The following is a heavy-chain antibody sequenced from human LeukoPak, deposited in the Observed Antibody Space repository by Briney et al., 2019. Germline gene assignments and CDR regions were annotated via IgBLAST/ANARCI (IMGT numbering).Heavy chain of an antibody. CDR1: GGSISSYY. CDR3: TRGGIRYCSGGSCYRVDWFDP. Sequence: SETLSLTCTVSGGSISSYYWSWIRQPPGKGLEWIGYIYYSGSTSYNPSLKSRVTISVDTSKNQFSLKLSSVTAADTAVYYCTRGGIRYCSGGSCYRVDWFDPWGQGTLVTVSS. CDR2: IYYSGST. D-gene: IGHD2-15*01. J-gene: IGHJ5*02. V-gene: IGHV4-59*08.